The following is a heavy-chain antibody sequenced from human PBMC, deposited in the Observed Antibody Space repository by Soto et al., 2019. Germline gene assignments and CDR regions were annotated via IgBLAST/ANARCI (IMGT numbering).Heavy chain of an antibody. CDR2: ISSSSSTI. CDR3: AREGSTLSWFDP. Sequence: EVQLVESGGGLVQPGGSLRLSCAASGFTFSSYSMNWVRQAPGKGLEWVSYISSSSSTIYYADSVKGRFTISRDNAKNSLCMQMNSLRDEDTAVYYCAREGSTLSWFDPWGQGTLVTVSS. V-gene: IGHV3-48*02. CDR1: GFTFSSYS. J-gene: IGHJ5*02.